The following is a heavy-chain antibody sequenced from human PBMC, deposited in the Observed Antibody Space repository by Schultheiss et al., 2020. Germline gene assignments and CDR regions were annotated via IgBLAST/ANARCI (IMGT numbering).Heavy chain of an antibody. Sequence: GGSLRLSCAASGFTFSSYGMHWVRQAPGKGLEWVSYISSSGSTIYYADSVKGRFTISRDNAKNSLYLQMNSLRAEDTAVYYCASASGDSYYYYGMDVWGKGTTVTVSS. V-gene: IGHV3-48*04. CDR3: ASASGDSYYYYGMDV. CDR2: ISSSGSTI. CDR1: GFTFSSYG. D-gene: IGHD7-27*01. J-gene: IGHJ6*04.